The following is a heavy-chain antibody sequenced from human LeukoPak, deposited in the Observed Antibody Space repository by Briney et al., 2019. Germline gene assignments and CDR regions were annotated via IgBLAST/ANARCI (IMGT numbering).Heavy chain of an antibody. CDR2: ISAYNGNT. V-gene: IGHV1-18*01. J-gene: IGHJ5*02. CDR3: ARDSSGAAAGTWFDP. D-gene: IGHD6-13*01. Sequence: ASVKVSCKASGYTFTSYGISWVRQAPGQGLEWMGWISAYNGNTNYAQKLQGRVTMTTDTSTSTAYMELRSLRSEDTAVYYCARDSSGAAAGTWFDPWGQGTLVTVSS. CDR1: GYTFTSYG.